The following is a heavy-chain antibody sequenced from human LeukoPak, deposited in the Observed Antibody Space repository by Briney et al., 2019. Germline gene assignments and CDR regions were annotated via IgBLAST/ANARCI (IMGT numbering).Heavy chain of an antibody. D-gene: IGHD6-13*01. J-gene: IGHJ4*02. CDR2: IYSTGST. Sequence: SETLSLTCTVSGGSISSYYWSWIRQPAGKGLEWIGRIYSTGSTNYNPSLKSRVTMSVDTSKNQFSLRLRSVTASDTAVYYCARQIASAGTAGFDFWGQGALVTVSS. V-gene: IGHV4-4*07. CDR1: GGSISSYY. CDR3: ARQIASAGTAGFDF.